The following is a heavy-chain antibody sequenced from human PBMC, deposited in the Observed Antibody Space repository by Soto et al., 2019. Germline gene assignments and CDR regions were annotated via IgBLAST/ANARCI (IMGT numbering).Heavy chain of an antibody. CDR2: IWYDGSNK. Sequence: GGSLRLSCAASGFTFSSYGMHWVRQAPGKGLEWVAVIWYDGSNKYYADSVKGRFTISRDNSKNTLYLQMNGLRAEDTAVYYCARDGDIVVVVAATGHYYGMDVWGQGTTVTVSS. CDR3: ARDGDIVVVVAATGHYYGMDV. V-gene: IGHV3-33*01. D-gene: IGHD2-15*01. J-gene: IGHJ6*02. CDR1: GFTFSSYG.